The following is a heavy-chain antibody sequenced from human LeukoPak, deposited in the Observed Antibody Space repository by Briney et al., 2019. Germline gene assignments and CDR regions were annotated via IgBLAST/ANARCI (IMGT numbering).Heavy chain of an antibody. V-gene: IGHV3-23*01. CDR3: AKSKQGGWYSGDY. Sequence: GGSLRLSCAASGFTFSSYAMSWVRQAPGRGLEWVSAISGSGGSTYYADSVKGRFTISRDNSKNTLYLQMNSLRAEDTAVYYCAKSKQGGWYSGDYWGQGTLVTVSS. J-gene: IGHJ4*02. CDR1: GFTFSSYA. CDR2: ISGSGGST. D-gene: IGHD6-19*01.